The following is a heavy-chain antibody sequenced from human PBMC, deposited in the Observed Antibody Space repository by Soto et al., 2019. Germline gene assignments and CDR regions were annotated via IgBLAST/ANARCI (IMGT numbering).Heavy chain of an antibody. D-gene: IGHD4-17*01. V-gene: IGHV3-21*01. CDR2: ISSSSSYI. CDR3: ARDLTTVFTNWFAP. CDR1: GVKFISFG. Sequence: SMRVPWAVSGVKFISFGMSCVRKTPGKGLEWVSSISSSSSYIDYADSVKGRFTISRDNAKNSLYLQMNSLRAEDTAVYYCARDLTTVFTNWFAPWGQGTPVPVTS. J-gene: IGHJ5*02.